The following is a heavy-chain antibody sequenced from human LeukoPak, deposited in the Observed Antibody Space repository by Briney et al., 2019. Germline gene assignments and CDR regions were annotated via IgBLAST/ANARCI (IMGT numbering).Heavy chain of an antibody. V-gene: IGHV3-20*01. D-gene: IGHD3-22*01. CDR1: GFTFDDYG. CDR2: INWNGGST. J-gene: IGHJ4*02. CDR3: ARAGRGDYDSSGYYTPTFFDY. Sequence: GGSLRLSCAASGFTFDDYGMSWVRQAPGKGLEWVSGINWNGGSTGYADSVKGRFTISRDNAKNSLYLQMSSLRAEDTALYHCARAGRGDYDSSGYYTPTFFDYWGQGTLVTVSS.